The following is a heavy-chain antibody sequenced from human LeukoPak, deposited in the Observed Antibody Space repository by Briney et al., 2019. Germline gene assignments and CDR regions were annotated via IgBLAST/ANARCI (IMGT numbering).Heavy chain of an antibody. CDR3: ARDHGKYCSSTSCYAWYYYGMDV. J-gene: IGHJ6*04. CDR2: ISYDGSNS. Sequence: GRSLRLSCAASGFTFSSYAMHWVRQAPGKGLEWVAVISYDGSNSYYADSVKGRFTISRDNSKNTLYLQMNSLRAAHTAVYYCARDHGKYCSSTSCYAWYYYGMDVWGKGTTVTVSS. CDR1: GFTFSSYA. D-gene: IGHD2-2*01. V-gene: IGHV3-30*04.